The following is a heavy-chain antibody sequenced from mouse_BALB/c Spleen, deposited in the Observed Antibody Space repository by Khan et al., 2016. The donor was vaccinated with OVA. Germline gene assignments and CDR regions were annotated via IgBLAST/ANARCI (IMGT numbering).Heavy chain of an antibody. CDR2: RNYSGRT. CDR1: GYSITSDYD. Sequence: VQLKESGPGLVKPSQSLSLTSPVPGYSITSDYDWNWIRQFPGNKLEWMGYRNYSGRTSYHPSLKSRIIIKRNTTKKQFFQKLNSLTTDDTATYCCTSYGYYDRYYAMDYWGQGTSVTVSS. J-gene: IGHJ4*01. D-gene: IGHD2-3*01. V-gene: IGHV3-2*02. CDR3: TSYGYYDRYYAMDY.